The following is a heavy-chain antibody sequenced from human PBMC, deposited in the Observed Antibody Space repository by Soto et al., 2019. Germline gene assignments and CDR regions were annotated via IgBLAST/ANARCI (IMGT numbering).Heavy chain of an antibody. CDR3: ANTWYSSGWYFDY. CDR1: GFTFSSYA. CDR2: ISGSGGST. J-gene: IGHJ4*02. Sequence: EGQLLESGGGLVQPGGSLRLSCAASGFTFSSYAMSWVRQAPGKGLEWVSGISGSGGSTYYADSVTGRFTISRDNSKNTLYLKMNSVRAEDAGVYYCANTWYSSGWYFDYWGQGTLVTVSS. V-gene: IGHV3-23*01. D-gene: IGHD6-19*01.